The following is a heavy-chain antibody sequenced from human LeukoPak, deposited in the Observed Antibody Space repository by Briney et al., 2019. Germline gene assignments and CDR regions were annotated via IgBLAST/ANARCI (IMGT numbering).Heavy chain of an antibody. J-gene: IGHJ1*01. V-gene: IGHV5-51*01. Sequence: GESLKISCKGSGYTFTTYWIGWVRQMPDKGLEWMGIIYPDDSETRYSPSFQGQVTISADKSINTAYLQWTSLKASDTAIYYCARGPLVALRRLDWVVHHWGQGTLVTVSS. CDR1: GYTFTTYW. CDR3: ARGPLVALRRLDWVVHH. CDR2: IYPDDSET. D-gene: IGHD3-9*01.